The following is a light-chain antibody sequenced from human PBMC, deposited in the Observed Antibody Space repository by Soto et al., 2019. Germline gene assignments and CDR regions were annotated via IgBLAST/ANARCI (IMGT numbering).Light chain of an antibody. CDR1: QGINNY. V-gene: IGKV1-27*01. CDR3: QKYDSDPFT. Sequence: DIQMTQSPSSLSASVGDRVTVTCRASQGINNYLAWYQHKPGEVPNLLIYAASTLHSGVPSRFSGSGSRTDFTLTISSLQPEDVATYYCQKYDSDPFTFGPGTKVDIK. J-gene: IGKJ3*01. CDR2: AAS.